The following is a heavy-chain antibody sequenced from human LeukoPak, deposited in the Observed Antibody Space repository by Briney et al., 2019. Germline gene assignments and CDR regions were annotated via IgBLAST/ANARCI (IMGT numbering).Heavy chain of an antibody. Sequence: SETLSLTCTVSGDSISSGDYYWGWIRQPPGKGREWGGSIYYSGSTYYNPSFKSRSTISVDTSRNEFSLMLSPVNAADTAVYYCARGGYSYGFDYWGQGTLVTVSS. CDR2: IYYSGST. J-gene: IGHJ4*02. CDR1: GDSISSGDYY. V-gene: IGHV4-39*07. CDR3: ARGGYSYGFDY. D-gene: IGHD5-18*01.